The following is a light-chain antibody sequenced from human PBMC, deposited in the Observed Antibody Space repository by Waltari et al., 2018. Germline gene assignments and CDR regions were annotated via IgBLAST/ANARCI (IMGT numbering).Light chain of an antibody. CDR3: SSYTNINTLMV. Sequence: QSALTQPASVSGSPGQSITISCTGSSSDIGRYNYVSCFQQHPGQAPKLIISEATNRPSWVSYRFSGSKSGNTASLTISGLQAEDEADYYCSSYTNINTLMVFGGGTHLTVL. CDR2: EAT. V-gene: IGLV2-14*01. J-gene: IGLJ3*02. CDR1: SSDIGRYNY.